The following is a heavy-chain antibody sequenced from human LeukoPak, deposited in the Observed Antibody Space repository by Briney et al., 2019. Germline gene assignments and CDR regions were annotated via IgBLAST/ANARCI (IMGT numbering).Heavy chain of an antibody. J-gene: IGHJ6*04. Sequence: PGGSLRLSCAASGFTFRSYAMLWVRQAPGKGLEWVAVISYDGSNKYYADSMKGRFTISRDNSKNTLYLQMNSLKAEDTAVYYCARDRRGYSGYDSAGMDVWGKGTTVTVSS. V-gene: IGHV3-30*04. CDR1: GFTFRSYA. CDR3: ARDRRGYSGYDSAGMDV. D-gene: IGHD5-12*01. CDR2: ISYDGSNK.